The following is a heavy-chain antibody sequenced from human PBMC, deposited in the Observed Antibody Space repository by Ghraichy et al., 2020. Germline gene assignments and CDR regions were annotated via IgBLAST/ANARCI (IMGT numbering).Heavy chain of an antibody. CDR1: GFTFSSYS. CDR3: ARDVRTTVTTYLWGYYYYGMDV. Sequence: LSLTCAASGFTFSSYSMNWVRQAPGKGLEWVSSISSSSSYIYYADSVKGRFTISRDNAKNSLYLQMNSLRAEDTAVYYCARDVRTTVTTYLWGYYYYGMDVWGQGTTVTVSS. V-gene: IGHV3-21*01. CDR2: ISSSSSYI. J-gene: IGHJ6*02. D-gene: IGHD4-17*01.